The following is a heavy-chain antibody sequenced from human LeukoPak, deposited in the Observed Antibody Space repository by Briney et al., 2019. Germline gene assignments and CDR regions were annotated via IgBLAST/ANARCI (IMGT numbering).Heavy chain of an antibody. Sequence: SVKASCKASGGTFSSYAISWVRQAPGQGLEWMGGIIPIFGTANYAQKFQGRVTITADKSTSTAYMELSSLRSDDTAVYYCARTSSSWYRADAFDIWGQGTMVTVSS. CDR2: IIPIFGTA. D-gene: IGHD6-13*01. J-gene: IGHJ3*02. CDR3: ARTSSSWYRADAFDI. V-gene: IGHV1-69*06. CDR1: GGTFSSYA.